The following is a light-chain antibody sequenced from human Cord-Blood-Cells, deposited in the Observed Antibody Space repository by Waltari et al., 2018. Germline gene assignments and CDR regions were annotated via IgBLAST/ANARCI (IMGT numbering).Light chain of an antibody. J-gene: IGKJ4*01. CDR3: QQSYSTLT. V-gene: IGKV1-39*01. Sequence: DIQMTQSPSSLCASLGDRVTSTPQGRQNISSYLNWFQHKPGKAPTLLIYAASSWQSGVPSRFSGSGSGTDFTLTISSLQPEDFATYYCQQSYSTLTFGGGTKVEIK. CDR2: AAS. CDR1: QNISSY.